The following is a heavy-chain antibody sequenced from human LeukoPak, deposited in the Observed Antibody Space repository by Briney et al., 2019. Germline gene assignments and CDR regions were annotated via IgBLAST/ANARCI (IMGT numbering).Heavy chain of an antibody. Sequence: GGSLRLSCAASGFISSNKYMSWVRQAPGKGLEWVSTIRSDGTTDYADSVKGRFTISRDDSKNTVYLQMDSLRVEDTAVYSCARRRGGYGEGELDYWGQGTLVTVSS. CDR1: GFISSNKY. J-gene: IGHJ4*02. CDR3: ARRRGGYGEGELDY. D-gene: IGHD4-17*01. CDR2: IRSDGTT. V-gene: IGHV3-66*04.